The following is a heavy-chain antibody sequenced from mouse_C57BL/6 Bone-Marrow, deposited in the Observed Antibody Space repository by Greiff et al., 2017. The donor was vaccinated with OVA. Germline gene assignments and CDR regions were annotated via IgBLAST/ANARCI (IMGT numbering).Heavy chain of an antibody. J-gene: IGHJ3*01. Sequence: QQSCKASGYTFTSYGISWVKQRTGQGLEWLGEIYPRSGNTYYNEKFKGKATLTADKSSSTAYMELRSLTSEDSAVYFCARDDYYGRAWFAYWGQGTLVTVSA. CDR3: ARDDYYGRAWFAY. CDR1: GYTFTSYG. CDR2: IYPRSGNT. V-gene: IGHV1-81*01. D-gene: IGHD1-2*01.